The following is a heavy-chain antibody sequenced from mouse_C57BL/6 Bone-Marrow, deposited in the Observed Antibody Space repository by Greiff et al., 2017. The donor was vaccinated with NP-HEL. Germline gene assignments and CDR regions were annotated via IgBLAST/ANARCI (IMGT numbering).Heavy chain of an antibody. J-gene: IGHJ3*01. V-gene: IGHV1-19*01. Sequence: VQLQQSGPVLVKPGASVKMSCKASGYTFTDYYMNWVKQSHGKSLEWIGVINPYNGGTSYNQKFKGKATLTVDKSSSTAYMELNSLTSEDSAVYYCADYYYGSSYGFAYWGQGTLVTVSA. D-gene: IGHD1-1*01. CDR3: ADYYYGSSYGFAY. CDR1: GYTFTDYY. CDR2: INPYNGGT.